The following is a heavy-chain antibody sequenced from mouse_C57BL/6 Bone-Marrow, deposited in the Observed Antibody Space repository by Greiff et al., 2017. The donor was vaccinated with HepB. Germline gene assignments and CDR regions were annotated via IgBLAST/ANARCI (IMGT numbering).Heavy chain of an antibody. CDR3: GRWPINTVVAHGY. CDR2: INPNNGGT. Sequence: EVQLKQSGPELVKPGASVKISCKASGYTFTDYYMNWVKQSHGKSLEWIGDINPNNGGTSYNQKFKGKATLTVDKSSSTAYMELRSLTSEDSAVYYCGRWPINTVVAHGYWGQGTTLTVSS. J-gene: IGHJ2*01. D-gene: IGHD1-1*01. CDR1: GYTFTDYY. V-gene: IGHV1-26*01.